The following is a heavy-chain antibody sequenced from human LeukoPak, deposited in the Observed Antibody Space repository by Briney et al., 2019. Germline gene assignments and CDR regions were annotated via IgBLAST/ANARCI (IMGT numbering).Heavy chain of an antibody. CDR2: ISYDGSNK. V-gene: IGHV3-30*14. D-gene: IGHD3-22*01. Sequence: GGSLRLSCAASGFTFSSYAMHWVRQAPGRGLEWVAFISYDGSNKYYADSVKGRFTISRHNSKNTLYLQMNSLRAEDTAVYYCARGLFKIDYWGQGTLVTVSS. J-gene: IGHJ4*02. CDR3: ARGLFKIDY. CDR1: GFTFSSYA.